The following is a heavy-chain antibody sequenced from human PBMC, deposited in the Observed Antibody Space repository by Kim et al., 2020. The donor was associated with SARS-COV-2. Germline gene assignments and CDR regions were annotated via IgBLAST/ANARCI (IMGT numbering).Heavy chain of an antibody. J-gene: IGHJ4*02. Sequence: RYTPSFQDQVTISADKSITTAHLQWSSLKASDSAMYYCARRGDGHKWEFDSWGQGTLVTVSS. D-gene: IGHD3-10*01. CDR3: ARRGDGHKWEFDS. V-gene: IGHV5-51*01.